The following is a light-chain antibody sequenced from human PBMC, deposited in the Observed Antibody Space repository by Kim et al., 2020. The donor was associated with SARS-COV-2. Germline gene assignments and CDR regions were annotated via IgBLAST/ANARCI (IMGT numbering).Light chain of an antibody. CDR2: GAS. CDR1: QCISNS. Sequence: SASVGDRATITCRASQCISNSLAWYRQKPGKVPMLLIYGASTLRSGVPSRFRDSGSETDFTLPISSLQPEDAATYYCQKYNSAPWTFGQGTKVEI. J-gene: IGKJ1*01. V-gene: IGKV1-27*01. CDR3: QKYNSAPWT.